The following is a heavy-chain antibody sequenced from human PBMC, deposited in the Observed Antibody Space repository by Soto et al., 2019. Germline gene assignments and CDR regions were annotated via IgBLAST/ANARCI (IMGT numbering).Heavy chain of an antibody. Sequence: HPGGSLRLSCAASGSTISGSAMHWVRQASGKGLEWVGRIRSRANGYATAYSASVKGRFIVSRDDSKNTAYLQMNSLRDEDSAAYYCATTGPYWGQGTLVTVSS. CDR1: GSTISGSA. V-gene: IGHV3-73*01. J-gene: IGHJ4*02. CDR2: IRSRANGYAT. CDR3: ATTGPY.